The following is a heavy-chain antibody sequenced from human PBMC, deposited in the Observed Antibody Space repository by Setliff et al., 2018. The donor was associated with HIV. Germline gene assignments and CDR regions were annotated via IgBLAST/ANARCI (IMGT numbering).Heavy chain of an antibody. CDR3: AGSHSAFITTDGTVGLFFKS. CDR1: GDSLNKFY. V-gene: IGHV4-4*07. CDR2: IDTSGSI. Sequence: SETLSLTCTVSGDSLNKFYWNWIRQPAGKGLEWIGHIDTSGSIEYSPSLRSRVTMSVEMSKNQISLRLSSVTAADTAVYYCAGSHSAFITTDGTVGLFFKSWGQGSLVTVSS. D-gene: IGHD3-10*01. J-gene: IGHJ1*01.